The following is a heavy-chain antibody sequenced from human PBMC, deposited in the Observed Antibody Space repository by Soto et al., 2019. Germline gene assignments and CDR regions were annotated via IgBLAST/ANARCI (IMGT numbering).Heavy chain of an antibody. J-gene: IGHJ5*02. Sequence: PSETLSLTCTVSGGSISSGDYYWSWIRQPPGKGLEWIGYIYYSGGTYYNPSLKSRVTISVDTSKNQFSLKLSSVTAADTAVYYCARVHEYYYDSSGYLAWFDPWGQGTLVTVSS. CDR2: IYYSGGT. D-gene: IGHD3-22*01. CDR3: ARVHEYYYDSSGYLAWFDP. V-gene: IGHV4-30-4*01. CDR1: GGSISSGDYY.